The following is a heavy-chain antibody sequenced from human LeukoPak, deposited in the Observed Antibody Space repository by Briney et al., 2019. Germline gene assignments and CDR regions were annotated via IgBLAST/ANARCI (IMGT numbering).Heavy chain of an antibody. V-gene: IGHV3-73*01. Sequence: GGSLRLSCAASGFTFSGSAMHWVRQASGRGLGWVGRIRSKANSYATAYAASVKGRFTISRDDSKNTAYLQMNSLKTEDTAVYYCTRAAAAGYYLYYFDYWGQGTLVTVSS. J-gene: IGHJ4*02. D-gene: IGHD6-13*01. CDR1: GFTFSGSA. CDR3: TRAAAAGYYLYYFDY. CDR2: IRSKANSYAT.